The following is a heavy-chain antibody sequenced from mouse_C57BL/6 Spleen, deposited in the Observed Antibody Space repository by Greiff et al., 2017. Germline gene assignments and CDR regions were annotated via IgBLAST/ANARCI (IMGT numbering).Heavy chain of an antibody. D-gene: IGHD2-5*01. CDR2: ISSGGSYT. Sequence: EVQGVESGGDLVKPGGSLKLSCAASGFTFSSYGMSWVRQTPDKRLEWVATISSGGSYTYYPDSVKGRFTISRDNAKNTLYLQMSSLKSEDTAMYYCARHIYYSNYGYAMDYWGQGTSVTVSS. CDR3: ARHIYYSNYGYAMDY. V-gene: IGHV5-6*01. J-gene: IGHJ4*01. CDR1: GFTFSSYG.